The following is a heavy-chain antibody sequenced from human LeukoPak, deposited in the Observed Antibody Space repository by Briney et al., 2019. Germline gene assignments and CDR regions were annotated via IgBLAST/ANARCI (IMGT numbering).Heavy chain of an antibody. V-gene: IGHV4-34*01. CDR3: ARDRGVSGFDY. Sequence: SETLSLTCAVYGGSFSGYYWSWIRQPPGKGLEWVGEINHSGSTNYNPSLKSRVTISLGAYKNKFPLKQMSVTAADTAFYYCARDRGVSGFDYWGQGTLVTVSS. D-gene: IGHD6-13*01. CDR1: GGSFSGYY. CDR2: INHSGST. J-gene: IGHJ4*02.